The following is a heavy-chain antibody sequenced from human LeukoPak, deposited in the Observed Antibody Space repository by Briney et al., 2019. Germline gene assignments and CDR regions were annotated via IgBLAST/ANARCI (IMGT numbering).Heavy chain of an antibody. CDR1: GDSVSGGIAG. Sequence: SQTLSLTCAISGDSVSGGIAGWNWIRQSPSRGLEWLGRIYYRSKWYIDYAISVKSRISINPDTSRNQFSLQLNSVTHDDTAVYYCTGGGLFRGILHWFDPWGQGTLVRVP. V-gene: IGHV6-1*01. J-gene: IGHJ5*02. CDR2: IYYRSKWYI. CDR3: TGGGLFRGILHWFDP. D-gene: IGHD3-10*01.